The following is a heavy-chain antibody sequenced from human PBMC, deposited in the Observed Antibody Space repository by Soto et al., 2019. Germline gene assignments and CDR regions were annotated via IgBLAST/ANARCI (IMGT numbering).Heavy chain of an antibody. CDR3: ARAADSSGWYGDYFDY. V-gene: IGHV6-1*01. CDR1: GDSVSSNSAA. D-gene: IGHD6-19*01. CDR2: TYYRSKWYN. J-gene: IGHJ4*02. Sequence: SQTLSLTCAISGDSVSSNSAAWNWIRQSPSRGLEWLGRTYYRSKWYNDYAVSVKSRITINPDTSKNQFSLQLNSVTPEDTAVYYCARAADSSGWYGDYFDYWGQGTLVTVSS.